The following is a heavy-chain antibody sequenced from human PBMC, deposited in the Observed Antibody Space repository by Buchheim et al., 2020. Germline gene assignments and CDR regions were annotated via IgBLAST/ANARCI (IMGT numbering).Heavy chain of an antibody. J-gene: IGHJ4*02. CDR1: GFTVSSNY. CDR3: ARRWYSSGHGYFDY. Sequence: EVQLVESGGGLVQPGGSLRLSCAASGFTVSSNYMTWVRQAPGKGLDWVSVIYSGGSTYYADSVKGRFTISRDNSKNTLYLQMNSLRVEDTAVYFCARRWYSSGHGYFDYWGQGTL. V-gene: IGHV3-66*04. D-gene: IGHD6-19*01. CDR2: IYSGGST.